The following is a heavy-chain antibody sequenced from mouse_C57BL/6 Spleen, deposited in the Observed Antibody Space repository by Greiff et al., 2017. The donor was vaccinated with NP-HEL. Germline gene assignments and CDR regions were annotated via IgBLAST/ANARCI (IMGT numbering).Heavy chain of an antibody. Sequence: EVKLVESGGGLVKPGGSLKLSCAASGFTFSDYGMHWVRQAPEKGLEWVAYISSGSSTIYYADTVKGRFTISRDNAKNTLFLQMTSLRSEDTAMYYCARGGGSRHYYAMDYWGQGTSVTVSS. CDR2: ISSGSSTI. CDR1: GFTFSDYG. CDR3: ARGGGSRHYYAMDY. V-gene: IGHV5-17*01. J-gene: IGHJ4*01. D-gene: IGHD1-1*01.